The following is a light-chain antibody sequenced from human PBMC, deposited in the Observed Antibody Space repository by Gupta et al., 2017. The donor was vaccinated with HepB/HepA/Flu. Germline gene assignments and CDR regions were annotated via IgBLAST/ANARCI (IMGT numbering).Light chain of an antibody. V-gene: IGKV3-11*01. Sequence: ELVLTPSPGTLSLSPGERATLCCRASQTINNFFAWYQQTPGQAPRLLIYGASNRATGIPARFSGSGSGTDFTLTIRNLEPEYFAFYYCQQRYTAPLTFGGGTKVEI. CDR1: QTINNF. CDR2: GAS. CDR3: QQRYTAPLT. J-gene: IGKJ4*01.